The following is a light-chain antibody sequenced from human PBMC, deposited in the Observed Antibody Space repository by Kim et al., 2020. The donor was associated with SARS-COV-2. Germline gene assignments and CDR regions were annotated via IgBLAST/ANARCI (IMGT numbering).Light chain of an antibody. CDR1: SGSFASSD. V-gene: IGLV6-57*03. CDR2: EDY. J-gene: IGLJ3*02. Sequence: GGTVTIPCARSSGSFASSDVQWFQQRPGSVPTTVIFEDYQRPSGVPDRFSGSVDSSSNSASLTISGLKTEDEGNYYCQSYDDTNVVFGGGTQLTVL. CDR3: QSYDDTNVV.